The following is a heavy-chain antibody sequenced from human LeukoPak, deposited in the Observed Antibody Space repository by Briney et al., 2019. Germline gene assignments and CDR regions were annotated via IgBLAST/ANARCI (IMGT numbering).Heavy chain of an antibody. J-gene: IGHJ4*03. Sequence: PGGSLRLSCAASGFTVSSNYMSWVRQAPGKGLEWVSVIYSGGSTYYADSVKGRFTISRDNSKNTLYLQMNSLRAEDTAVYYCARYVDTAMVFDYWGQGTTVTVSS. V-gene: IGHV3-53*01. CDR1: GFTVSSNY. D-gene: IGHD5-18*01. CDR3: ARYVDTAMVFDY. CDR2: IYSGGST.